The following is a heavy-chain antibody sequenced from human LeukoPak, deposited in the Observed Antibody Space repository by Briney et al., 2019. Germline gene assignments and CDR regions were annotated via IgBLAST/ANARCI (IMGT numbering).Heavy chain of an antibody. CDR1: GGSISSSSYY. J-gene: IGHJ3*02. D-gene: IGHD6-19*01. Sequence: PSETLSLTCTVSGGSISSSSYYWGWIRQPPGKGLEWIGSIYYSGSTYYNPSLKSRVTMSVDTSKNQFSLKLSSVTAADTAVYYCARETAIEQWLVLSDDAFDIWGQGTMVTVSS. V-gene: IGHV4-39*07. CDR2: IYYSGST. CDR3: ARETAIEQWLVLSDDAFDI.